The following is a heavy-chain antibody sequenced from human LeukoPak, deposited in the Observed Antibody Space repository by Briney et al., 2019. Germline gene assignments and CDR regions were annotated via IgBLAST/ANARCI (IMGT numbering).Heavy chain of an antibody. V-gene: IGHV1-2*02. CDR2: INPHSGDT. CDR1: GFTFTAFY. Sequence: ASVRVSCKASGFTFTAFYMHWVRQAPGQGLEWMGWINPHSGDTDYAQRFQGRVTMTRDTSISTAYMELSRLRSDDTAVYYCARHIYESSAYEFDHWGQGTLVTVSS. J-gene: IGHJ4*02. CDR3: ARHIYESSAYEFDH. D-gene: IGHD3-22*01.